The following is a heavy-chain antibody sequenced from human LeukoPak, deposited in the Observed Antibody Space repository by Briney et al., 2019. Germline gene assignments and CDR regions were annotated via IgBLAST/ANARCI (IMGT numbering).Heavy chain of an antibody. Sequence: KPSETLSLTCTVSGGSISSGDYYWSWIRQPPGKGLEWIGYIYYSGSTYYNPSLKSRVTISVDTSNNQFSLKLSSVTAADTAVYYCARGDYDYVWGSYRKTLAFDYWGQGTLVTVSS. CDR2: IYYSGST. D-gene: IGHD3-16*02. V-gene: IGHV4-30-4*08. J-gene: IGHJ4*02. CDR3: ARGDYDYVWGSYRKTLAFDY. CDR1: GGSISSGDYY.